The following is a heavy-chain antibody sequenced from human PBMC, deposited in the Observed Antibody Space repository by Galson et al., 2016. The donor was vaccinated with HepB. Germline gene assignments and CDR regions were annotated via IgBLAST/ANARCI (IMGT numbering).Heavy chain of an antibody. Sequence: SETLSLTCTASGGSITSSSYYWGWIRQPPGKGLEWIGSIYYSGTTYYNPSLKSRVTISVDTSKNQFSLKLSSVTAADTAVYYCARHYGSGTYYSPADYWGQGTLVTASS. CDR1: GGSITSSSYY. V-gene: IGHV4-39*01. J-gene: IGHJ4*02. CDR3: ARHYGSGTYYSPADY. D-gene: IGHD3-10*01. CDR2: IYYSGTT.